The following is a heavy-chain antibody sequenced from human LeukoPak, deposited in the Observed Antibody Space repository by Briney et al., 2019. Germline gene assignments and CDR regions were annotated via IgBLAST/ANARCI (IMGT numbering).Heavy chain of an antibody. CDR3: AKDDYDILTGYYSIDY. CDR2: ISGSGGST. J-gene: IGHJ4*02. D-gene: IGHD3-9*01. V-gene: IGHV3-23*01. Sequence: GGSLRLSCAASGFTLSSYAMSWVRQAPGKWLEWVSAISGSGGSTYYADSGKGRFTISRDNSKNTLYLQMNSLRAEDTAVYYCAKDDYDILTGYYSIDYWGQGTLVTVSS. CDR1: GFTLSSYA.